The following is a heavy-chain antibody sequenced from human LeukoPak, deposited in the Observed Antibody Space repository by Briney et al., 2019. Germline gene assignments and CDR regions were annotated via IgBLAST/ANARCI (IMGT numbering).Heavy chain of an antibody. V-gene: IGHV3-23*01. D-gene: IGHD6-19*01. CDR1: GFTFSSYA. J-gene: IGHJ6*02. Sequence: GGSLRLSCAASGFTFSSYAMSWVRQAPGKGLEWVSAISGSGGSTYYADSVKGRFTISRDNSKNTLYLQVNSLRAEETAVYYCANPLEQWLVGSFRKRYYYYGLDVWGQGTTVTVSS. CDR2: ISGSGGST. CDR3: ANPLEQWLVGSFRKRYYYYGLDV.